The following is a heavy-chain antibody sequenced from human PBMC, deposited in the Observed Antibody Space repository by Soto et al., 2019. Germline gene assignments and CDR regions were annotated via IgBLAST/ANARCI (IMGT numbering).Heavy chain of an antibody. CDR2: IIPIFGTA. D-gene: IGHD4-17*01. V-gene: IGHV1-69*06. J-gene: IGHJ4*02. CDR1: GGTFSSYA. CDR3: ARSGLPTVTTSVDY. Sequence: ASVNVSCKASGGTFSSYAISWVRQAPGQGLEWMGGIIPIFGTANYAQKFQGRVTITADKSTSTAYMELSSLRSEDTAVYYCARSGLPTVTTSVDYWGQGTLVTVSS.